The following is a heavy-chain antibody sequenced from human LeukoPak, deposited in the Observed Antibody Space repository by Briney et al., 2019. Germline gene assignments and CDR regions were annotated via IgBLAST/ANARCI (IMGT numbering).Heavy chain of an antibody. Sequence: GGSLRLSCAASGFKFSSYSMKWVRQAPGKWLEWVSFISSSSSYIYYADSVKGRFTISRDNAKNSLYLQMNSLRAEDTAAYYCARGTMFPYYFDYWGQGSLVTVSS. CDR3: ARGTMFPYYFDY. D-gene: IGHD3-10*02. J-gene: IGHJ4*02. CDR2: ISSSSSYI. CDR1: GFKFSSYS. V-gene: IGHV3-21*01.